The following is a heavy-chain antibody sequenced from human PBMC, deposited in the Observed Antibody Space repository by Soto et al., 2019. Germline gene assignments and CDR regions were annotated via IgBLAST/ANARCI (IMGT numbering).Heavy chain of an antibody. D-gene: IGHD3-22*01. CDR2: IYYTGTT. CDR1: GGSIGDYY. CDR3: ARLGGYYQAFDN. J-gene: IGHJ4*02. Sequence: SETLSLTCTVSGGSIGDYYWSWIRQPPGKGLEWIGYIYYTGTTTYNPSLKSRLTISEDTSKNQFSLKLRSVTSADTAVYYCARLGGYYQAFDNWGQGTLVTVSS. V-gene: IGHV4-59*08.